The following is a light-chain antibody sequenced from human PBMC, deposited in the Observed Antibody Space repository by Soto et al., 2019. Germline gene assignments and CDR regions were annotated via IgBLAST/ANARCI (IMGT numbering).Light chain of an antibody. CDR1: SSNIGTYS. Sequence: QSVLTQPPSASGTPGQRVTISCSGGSSNIGTYSVNWYQQVPGTAPRLLIYTNDQRPSGVPDRFFGSRSGTSASLAISDLQSDDEADYFCSSWDDRPNDPGVLFGGGTKLTVL. CDR3: SSWDDRPNDPGVL. J-gene: IGLJ2*01. V-gene: IGLV1-44*01. CDR2: TND.